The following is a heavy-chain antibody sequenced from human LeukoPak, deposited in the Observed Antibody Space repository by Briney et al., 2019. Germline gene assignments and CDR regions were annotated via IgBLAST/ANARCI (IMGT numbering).Heavy chain of an antibody. Sequence: GGSLRLSCAVSGFNFRDHWMDRVRQAPGKGLEWVGHIKNDGSETYYLDSLKGRFSISRDYTNNALYLQMNSLRVEDTAVYYCVKNDGWFHLAQWGQGTLVTVSS. J-gene: IGHJ4*02. D-gene: IGHD6-19*01. V-gene: IGHV3-7*03. CDR1: GFNFRDHW. CDR2: IKNDGSET. CDR3: VKNDGWFHLAQ.